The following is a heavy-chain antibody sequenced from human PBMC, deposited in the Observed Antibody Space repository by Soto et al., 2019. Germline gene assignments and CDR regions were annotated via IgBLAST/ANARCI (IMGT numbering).Heavy chain of an antibody. CDR2: INRSGST. V-gene: IGHV4-34*01. J-gene: IGHJ4*02. CDR1: GGSFSGYY. CDR3: ARDKITGLFDY. D-gene: IGHD2-8*02. Sequence: PSETLSLTCALYGGSFSGYYWTWIRQPPGTGLEWIGEINRSGSTNYNPSLKSRVTISVDTSKNQFSPKLTSVTAADTAVYYCARDKITGLFDYWGQGTLVTVS.